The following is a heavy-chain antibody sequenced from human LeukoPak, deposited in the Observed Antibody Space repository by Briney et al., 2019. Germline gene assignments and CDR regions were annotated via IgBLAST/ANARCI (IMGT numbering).Heavy chain of an antibody. Sequence: SETLSLTCTVSGGSISSYYWSWIRQPPGKGLEWIGYIYYSGSTNYNPSLKSRVTISVDTSKNQFSLKLSSVTAADTAVYYCARDIYPRRFDPWGQGTLVTVSP. D-gene: IGHD3-9*01. CDR2: IYYSGST. J-gene: IGHJ5*02. CDR1: GGSISSYY. V-gene: IGHV4-59*01. CDR3: ARDIYPRRFDP.